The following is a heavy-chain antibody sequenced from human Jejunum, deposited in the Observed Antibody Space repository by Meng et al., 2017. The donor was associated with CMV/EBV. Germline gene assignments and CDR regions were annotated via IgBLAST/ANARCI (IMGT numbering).Heavy chain of an antibody. J-gene: IGHJ4*02. V-gene: IGHV3-11*06. D-gene: IGHD5-12*01. CDR2: ISGSSIYI. Sequence: GFSFGHYYMTWVRQAPGKGLEWVSSISGSSIYIMFADSVKGRFTISRDDAKNSLYLQMNSLRAEDTAVYYCAGFETREYNYGQEEYWGQGTLVTVSS. CDR3: AGFETREYNYGQEEY. CDR1: GFSFGHYY.